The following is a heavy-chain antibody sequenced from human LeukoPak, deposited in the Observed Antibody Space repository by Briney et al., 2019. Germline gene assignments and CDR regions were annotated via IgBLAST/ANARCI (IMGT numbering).Heavy chain of an antibody. Sequence: SETLSLTCSVSGGSISNYYWSWIRQPAGKGLEWIGHIYNSGRTDYNPSLKSRVTMSVDTSKNRFSLKVTSVTVADTAVYFCARDISRSSTWNNLDNWGQGTLVTVSS. V-gene: IGHV4-4*07. CDR2: IYNSGRT. CDR1: GGSISNYY. J-gene: IGHJ4*02. D-gene: IGHD1/OR15-1a*01. CDR3: ARDISRSSTWNNLDN.